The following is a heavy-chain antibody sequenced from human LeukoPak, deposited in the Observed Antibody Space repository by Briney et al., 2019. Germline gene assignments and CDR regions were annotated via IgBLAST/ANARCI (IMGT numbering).Heavy chain of an antibody. J-gene: IGHJ6*02. D-gene: IGHD3-9*01. CDR1: GGSFSGYY. CDR3: ARGSTYYDILTYDYYYYGMDV. Sequence: SETLSLTCAVYGGSFSGYYWSWIRQPPGKGLEWIGEINHSGSTNYNPSLKSRVTISVDTSKNQFSLKLSSVTAADTAVYYCARGSTYYDILTYDYYYYGMDVWGQGTTVTVSS. V-gene: IGHV4-34*01. CDR2: INHSGST.